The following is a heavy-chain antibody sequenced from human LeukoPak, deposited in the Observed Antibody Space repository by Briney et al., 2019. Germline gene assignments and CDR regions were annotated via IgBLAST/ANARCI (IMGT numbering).Heavy chain of an antibody. CDR1: GFIFYNYG. V-gene: IGHV3-23*01. J-gene: IGHJ4*02. Sequence: GGSLRLSCAASGFIFYNYGMTWVRQAPGKGLEWVSTISGSDGGTFYADSVKGRFTISRDNSKNTLYLQLNSLRAEDTAVYYCAKSVFSWXPLEYWGQGTLVTVSS. CDR2: ISGSDGGT. CDR3: AKSVFSWXPLEY. D-gene: IGHD1-1*01.